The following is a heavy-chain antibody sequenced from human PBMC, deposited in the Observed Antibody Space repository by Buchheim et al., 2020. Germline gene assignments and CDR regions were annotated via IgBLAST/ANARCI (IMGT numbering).Heavy chain of an antibody. V-gene: IGHV1-2*06. CDR1: GYSFIDYY. D-gene: IGHD3-3*01. Sequence: QVQLVQSGAEVKRPGASVKVSCRTSGYSFIDYYIHWVRQAPGQGLEWMGRINPNSGATDYARQFRGRVTLTRDTSINTAYIEVTGLTFDGTALYYCARDRVVPTDCWGQR. CDR3: ARDRVVPTDC. J-gene: IGHJ4*02. CDR2: INPNSGAT.